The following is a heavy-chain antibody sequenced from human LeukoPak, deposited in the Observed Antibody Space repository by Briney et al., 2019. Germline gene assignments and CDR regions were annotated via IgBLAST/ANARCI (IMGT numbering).Heavy chain of an antibody. CDR2: IRNKASSYTT. J-gene: IGHJ4*02. V-gene: IGHV3-72*01. CDR3: ARDRYGGVDY. Sequence: GGSLRLSCAASGFTFSDYYMSWIRQAPGKGLEWVGLIRNKASSYTTEYAASVKGRFTISRDDSKNLVYLQLNSLKTEDTAVYYCARDRYGGVDYWGQGSLVTVSS. CDR1: GFTFSDYY. D-gene: IGHD4-23*01.